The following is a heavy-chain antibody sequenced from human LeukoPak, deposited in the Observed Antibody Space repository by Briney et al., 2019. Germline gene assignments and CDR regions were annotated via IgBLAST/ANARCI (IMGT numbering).Heavy chain of an antibody. CDR1: GFTFSSYT. CDR3: ARAENSGSGGLDP. Sequence: KSGGSLRVSCAASGFTFSSYTMNWVRQAPGKGLEWVSRITSSSHYIYYADSVKGRFTISRDNAKNSLYLDMSSLRADDTAVYYCARAENSGSGGLDPWGQGTLVTVSS. CDR2: ITSSSHYI. J-gene: IGHJ5*02. V-gene: IGHV3-21*01. D-gene: IGHD2-15*01.